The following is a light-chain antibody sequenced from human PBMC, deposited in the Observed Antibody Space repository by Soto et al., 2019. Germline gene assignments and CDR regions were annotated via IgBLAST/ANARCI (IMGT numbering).Light chain of an antibody. Sequence: EIVLTQSPGTLSLSPGERATLSCRASQSVGRNYLAWYQQKPGQAPRLLIYDASNRATGIPARFSGSGSGTDFTLTISSLEPEDFAVYYCQQRSNWPPITFGQGTRLEIK. CDR3: QQRSNWPPIT. CDR2: DAS. V-gene: IGKV3-11*01. CDR1: QSVGRNY. J-gene: IGKJ5*01.